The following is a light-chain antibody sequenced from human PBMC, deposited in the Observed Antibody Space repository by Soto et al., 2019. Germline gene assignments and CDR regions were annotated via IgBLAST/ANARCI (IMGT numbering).Light chain of an antibody. J-gene: IGLJ2*01. CDR2: AVT. V-gene: IGLV2-11*01. CDR1: SSDVGGYEY. Sequence: QSVLTQPRSVSGSPGQSVTISCTGTSSDVGGYEYVSWYQQYPGKAPKLMIYAVTRRPSGVPDRFSGSKSGTSASLAISGLQSEDEADYYCAAWDDSLNGLVFGGGTKLTVL. CDR3: AAWDDSLNGLV.